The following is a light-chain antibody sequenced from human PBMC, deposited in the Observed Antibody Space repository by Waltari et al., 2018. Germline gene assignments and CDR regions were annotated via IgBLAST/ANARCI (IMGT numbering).Light chain of an antibody. CDR3: SSYTSSSTLIV. J-gene: IGLJ1*01. Sequence: QSALTQPASVSGSPGQPITISCTGTSSDVGGYNYVSWYQQHPGKAPKLMIYEVSNRPSGFSNRFSGSKSGNTAALTISGLQAEDEADYYCSSYTSSSTLIVFGTGTKVTVL. V-gene: IGLV2-14*01. CDR2: EVS. CDR1: SSDVGGYNY.